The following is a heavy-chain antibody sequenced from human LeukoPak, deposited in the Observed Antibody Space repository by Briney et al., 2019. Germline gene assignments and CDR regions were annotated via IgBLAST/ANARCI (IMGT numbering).Heavy chain of an antibody. CDR2: IRSKAYGGTT. Sequence: GGSLRLSCTASGFTFGDYAMSWVRQAPGRGREWVGFIRSKAYGGTTEYAASVKGRFTISRDDSKSIAYLQMNSLKTEDTAVYYCTRVQQLAGFDYWGQGTLVTVSS. J-gene: IGHJ4*02. CDR1: GFTFGDYA. V-gene: IGHV3-49*04. CDR3: TRVQQLAGFDY. D-gene: IGHD6-13*01.